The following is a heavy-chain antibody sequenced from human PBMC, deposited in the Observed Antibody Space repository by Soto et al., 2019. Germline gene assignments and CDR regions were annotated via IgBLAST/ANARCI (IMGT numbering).Heavy chain of an antibody. V-gene: IGHV3-53*01. CDR2: IQIGGKT. J-gene: IGHJ6*02. CDR1: GFPFGTSY. CDR3: ARENVLRFLEWLPRQGMDV. Sequence: GSLRLSGAASGFPFGTSYIHWVRQGPGKGLEWVSAIQIGGKTYYADSVKGRFIISRDNSENTVYLQMSSLRAEDTAVYFCARENVLRFLEWLPRQGMDVWGQGTAVTVSS. D-gene: IGHD3-3*01.